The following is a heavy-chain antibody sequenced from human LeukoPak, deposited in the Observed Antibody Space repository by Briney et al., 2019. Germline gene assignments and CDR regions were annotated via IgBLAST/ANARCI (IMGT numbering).Heavy chain of an antibody. Sequence: GGSLRLSCAASGFTFSSYWMHWVRQAPGKGLVWVSRINSDGSSTSYADSVKGRFTISRDNAKNTLYLQMNSLRAEDRAVYCSARDLRGYSYGHGHWGQGTLVTVSS. CDR3: ARDLRGYSYGHGH. CDR1: GFTFSSYW. V-gene: IGHV3-74*01. D-gene: IGHD5-18*01. J-gene: IGHJ4*02. CDR2: INSDGSST.